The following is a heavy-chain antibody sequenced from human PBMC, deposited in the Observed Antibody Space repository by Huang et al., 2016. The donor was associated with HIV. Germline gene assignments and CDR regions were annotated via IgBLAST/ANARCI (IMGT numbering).Heavy chain of an antibody. Sequence: QVQLVPSGAEVKKPGSSVKVSCKASGGTFSSYVISCVRQAAGQGLEWMGGSTPNVDKTNYAHKFQGRVTIIADESTRTAYMEMSSLRPEDTATYYCATGPRGSGSFNWGQGTLVIVSS. CDR1: GGTFSSYV. V-gene: IGHV1-69*01. J-gene: IGHJ4*02. CDR2: STPNVDKT. D-gene: IGHD1-26*01. CDR3: ATGPRGSGSFN.